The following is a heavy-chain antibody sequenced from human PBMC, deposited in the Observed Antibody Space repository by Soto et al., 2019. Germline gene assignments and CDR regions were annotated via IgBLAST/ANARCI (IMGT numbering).Heavy chain of an antibody. CDR3: ARHPEYSGYGDAFDI. Sequence: PSETLSLTCTVSGGSISSYYWSWIRQPPGKGLEWIGYIYYSGSTNYNPSLKSRVTISVDTSKNQFSLKLSSVTAADTAVYYCARHPEYSGYGDAFDIWGQGTMVTVSS. J-gene: IGHJ3*02. CDR2: IYYSGST. V-gene: IGHV4-59*08. D-gene: IGHD5-12*01. CDR1: GGSISSYY.